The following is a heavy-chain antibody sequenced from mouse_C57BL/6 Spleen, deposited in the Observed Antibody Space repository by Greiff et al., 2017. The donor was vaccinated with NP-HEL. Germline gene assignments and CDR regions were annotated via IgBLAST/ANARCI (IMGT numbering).Heavy chain of an antibody. CDR1: GYTFTSYW. Sequence: EVQLQESGTVLARPGASVKMSCKTSGYTFTSYWMHWVKQRPGQGLEWIGAIYPGNSDTSYNQKFKGKAKLTALTSASTAYMELSSLTNEDTAVYYCACSSGLDYWGQGTTLTVSS. V-gene: IGHV1-5*01. D-gene: IGHD6-1*01. CDR3: ACSSGLDY. J-gene: IGHJ2*01. CDR2: IYPGNSDT.